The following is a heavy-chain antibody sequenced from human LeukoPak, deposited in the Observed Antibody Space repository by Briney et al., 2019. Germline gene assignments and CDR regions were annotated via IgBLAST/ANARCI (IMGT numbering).Heavy chain of an antibody. CDR1: GVAISRGGYA. V-gene: IGHV4-30-4*07. J-gene: IGHJ6*03. CDR3: ARGRVSSSSWSSTYYYYFYMDV. D-gene: IGHD6-13*01. Sequence: PSETLSLTCAVSGVAISRGGYAWNWIRQPPGKGLEWIAYIYHSGTTYYNPSLKSRATISVDTSKNQFSLKLSSVTAADTAVYFCARGRVSSSSWSSTYYYYFYMDVWGRGTTVTVSS. CDR2: IYHSGTT.